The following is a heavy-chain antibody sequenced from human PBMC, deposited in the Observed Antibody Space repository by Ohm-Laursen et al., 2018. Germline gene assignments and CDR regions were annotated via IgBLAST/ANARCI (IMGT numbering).Heavy chain of an antibody. Sequence: TLSLTCTASGGSFSDYYWSWIRQPPGKGLEWIGEINHSGGTNYNPSLKSRVTMSVDTSKNQFPLKLSSVTAADTAVYYCARGPRERLGLFENKKEYFQHWGQGTLVTVSS. CDR1: GGSFSDYY. CDR2: INHSGGT. V-gene: IGHV4-34*01. D-gene: IGHD3-3*01. CDR3: ARGPRERLGLFENKKEYFQH. J-gene: IGHJ1*01.